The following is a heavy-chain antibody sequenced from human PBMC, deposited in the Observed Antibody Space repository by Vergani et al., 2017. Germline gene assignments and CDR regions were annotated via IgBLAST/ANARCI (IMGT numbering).Heavy chain of an antibody. Sequence: QVQLQESGPGLVKPSETLSLTCTVSGGSISSYYWSWIRQPPGKGLEWIGYIYYSGSTNYNPSLKSRVTISVDTSKNQFSLKLSSVTAADTAVYYCARETYYYDSSGYYYALFDYLGQGTLVTVSS. D-gene: IGHD3-22*01. CDR1: GGSISSYY. V-gene: IGHV4-59*01. J-gene: IGHJ4*02. CDR2: IYYSGST. CDR3: ARETYYYDSSGYYYALFDY.